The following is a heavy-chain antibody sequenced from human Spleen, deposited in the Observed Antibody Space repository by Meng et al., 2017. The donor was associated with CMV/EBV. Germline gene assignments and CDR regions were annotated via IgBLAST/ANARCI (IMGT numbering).Heavy chain of an antibody. J-gene: IGHJ4*02. D-gene: IGHD2-2*02. CDR1: GFTFGDYA. CDR2: IRSEAHGGTT. Sequence: GESLKISCTASGFTFGDYAMSWVRQAPGKGLEWVGFIRSEAHGGTTEYAASVKGRFTISRDNSKNTLYMQMNSLRAEDTAVYYCARVFQVVPVAIPGEVGYWGQGTLVTVSS. CDR3: ARVFQVVPVAIPGEVGY. V-gene: IGHV3-49*04.